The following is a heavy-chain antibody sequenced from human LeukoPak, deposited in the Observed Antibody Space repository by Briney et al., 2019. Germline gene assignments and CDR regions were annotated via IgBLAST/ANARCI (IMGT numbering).Heavy chain of an antibody. V-gene: IGHV5-51*01. D-gene: IGHD3-10*01. Sequence: GESLKISCKGSGYSFTSYRIGWVRQMPGKGLEWMGIIYPGDSDTRYSPSFQGQVTIPADKSISTAYLQWSSLKASDTAMYYCARHWRKVWFGELLKGFVFDYWGQGTLVTVSS. J-gene: IGHJ4*02. CDR1: GYSFTSYR. CDR2: IYPGDSDT. CDR3: ARHWRKVWFGELLKGFVFDY.